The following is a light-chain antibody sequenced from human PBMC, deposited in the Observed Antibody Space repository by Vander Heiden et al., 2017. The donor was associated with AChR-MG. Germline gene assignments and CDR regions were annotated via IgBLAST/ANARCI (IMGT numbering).Light chain of an antibody. J-gene: IGLJ1*01. Sequence: QSALTPPASVSGSPGQSLTISCTGTSRDVGGYNYVSWYQQDPGKAPKIMIYDVSNRASGVSNRSSGSKSGNTASLTISGLQAEDEADYYCSSYTSSSTRFGTGTKVTVL. CDR2: DVS. CDR3: SSYTSSSTR. CDR1: SRDVGGYNY. V-gene: IGLV2-14*01.